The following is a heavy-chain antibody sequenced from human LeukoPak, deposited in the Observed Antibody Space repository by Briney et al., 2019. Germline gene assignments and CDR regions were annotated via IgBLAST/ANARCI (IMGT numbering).Heavy chain of an antibody. J-gene: IGHJ4*02. Sequence: VASVKVSCKASGYTFTGYYMHWVRQAPGQGLEWMGWINPNSGGTNYAQKFQGRVTMTRDTSISTAYMELSRLRSDDTAVYYCASESGFGELSEGSDYWGQGTLVTVSS. CDR3: ASESGFGELSEGSDY. CDR1: GYTFTGYY. V-gene: IGHV1-2*02. CDR2: INPNSGGT. D-gene: IGHD3-10*01.